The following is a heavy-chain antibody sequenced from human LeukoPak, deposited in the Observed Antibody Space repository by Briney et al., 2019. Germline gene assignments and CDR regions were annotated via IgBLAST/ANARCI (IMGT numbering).Heavy chain of an antibody. D-gene: IGHD3/OR15-3a*01. J-gene: IGHJ6*03. Sequence: GGSLRLSCAVSGFTVSNNYMNWVRQAPGKGLEWVSVIYSDGSTYYADSVKGRFTISRDNSKNTLYLQMDSLRAEDTAVYYCASGTLWTGYWYYYMDVWGKGTTVTVSS. CDR3: ASGTLWTGYWYYYMDV. CDR2: IYSDGST. CDR1: GFTVSNNY. V-gene: IGHV3-53*01.